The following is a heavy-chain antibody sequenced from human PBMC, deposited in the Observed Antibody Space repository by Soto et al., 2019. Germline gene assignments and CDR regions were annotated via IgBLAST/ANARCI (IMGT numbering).Heavy chain of an antibody. D-gene: IGHD2-15*01. CDR1: GYTLTELS. CDR2: FDPEDGET. Sequence: ASVKVSCKVSGYTLTELSMHWVRQAPGKGLEWMGGFDPEDGETIYAQKFQGRVTMTEDTSTDTAYMELSSLRSEDTAVYYCATRSLVAAMENWFDPWGQGTLVTVSS. CDR3: ATRSLVAAMENWFDP. J-gene: IGHJ5*02. V-gene: IGHV1-24*01.